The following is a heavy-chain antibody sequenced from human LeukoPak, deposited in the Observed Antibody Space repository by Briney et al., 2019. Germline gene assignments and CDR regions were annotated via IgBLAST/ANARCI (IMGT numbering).Heavy chain of an antibody. CDR3: ARVEEGYGSGRRENFYYYYMDV. Sequence: SETLSLTCTVSGYSISSDYYWGWIRHPPGKGLEWIGTIYHSGSTSYNPSLKSRVTISVDTSKNQFSLKLTSVTAADTAVYYCARVEEGYGSGRRENFYYYYMDVWGKGTTVTISS. J-gene: IGHJ6*03. V-gene: IGHV4-38-2*02. D-gene: IGHD3-10*01. CDR1: GYSISSDYY. CDR2: IYHSGST.